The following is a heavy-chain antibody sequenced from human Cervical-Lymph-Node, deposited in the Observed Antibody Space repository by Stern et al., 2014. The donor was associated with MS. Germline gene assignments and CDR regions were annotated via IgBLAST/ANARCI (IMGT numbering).Heavy chain of an antibody. Sequence: QVTLRESGPTLVKPTQTLTLTCTFSGVSLSTGVGVGWIRQPPGKALEWLAPVYWDDDKRYSPSLKTRLTITKDTSKNLVFLTMTDLDPVDTATYRCAQFRRYAVIRGTGRYHIESWGQGILVTVSS. CDR1: GVSLSTGVG. J-gene: IGHJ4*02. V-gene: IGHV2-5*02. CDR3: AQFRRYAVIRGTGRYHIES. CDR2: VYWDDDK. D-gene: IGHD1-1*01.